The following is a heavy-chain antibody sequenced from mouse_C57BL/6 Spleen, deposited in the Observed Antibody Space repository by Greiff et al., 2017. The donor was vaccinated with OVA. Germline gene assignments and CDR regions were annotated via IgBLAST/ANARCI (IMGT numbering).Heavy chain of an antibody. Sequence: SGPELVKPGASVKISCKASGYSFTGYYMNWVKQSPEKSLEWIGEINPSTGGTTYNQKFKAKATLTVDKSSSTAYMQLKSLTSEDSAVYYCARGGYFDYWGQGTTLTVSS. V-gene: IGHV1-42*01. CDR3: ARGGYFDY. J-gene: IGHJ2*01. CDR2: INPSTGGT. CDR1: GYSFTGYY.